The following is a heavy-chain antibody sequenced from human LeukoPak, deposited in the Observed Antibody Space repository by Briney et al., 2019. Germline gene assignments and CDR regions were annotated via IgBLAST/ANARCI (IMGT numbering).Heavy chain of an antibody. D-gene: IGHD6-19*01. CDR1: GFTFSSFA. V-gene: IGHV3-23*01. CDR2: INIGGGTT. CDR3: AKGSGWYV. Sequence: QPGGSLRLSCAASGFTFSSFAMTWVRQAPGKGLEWVSVINIGGGTTDYADSVKGRFTISRVNSKNTLYLQMNSLRAEDTAVYYCAKGSGWYVWGQGTLVTVSS. J-gene: IGHJ4*02.